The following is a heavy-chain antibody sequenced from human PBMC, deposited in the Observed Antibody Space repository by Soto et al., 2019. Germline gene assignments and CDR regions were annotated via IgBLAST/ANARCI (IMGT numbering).Heavy chain of an antibody. CDR3: ARPRYYYDSTTYSDGQPADY. J-gene: IGHJ4*02. CDR2: INPNSGGT. D-gene: IGHD3-22*01. Sequence: ASVKVSCKASGYTFTGYYMHWVRQAPGQGLEWMGWINPNSGGTNYAQKFQGWVTMTRDTSISTAYMELNSLRTEDTAMFYCARPRYYYDSTTYSDGQPADYWGLGTLVTVSS. V-gene: IGHV1-2*04. CDR1: GYTFTGYY.